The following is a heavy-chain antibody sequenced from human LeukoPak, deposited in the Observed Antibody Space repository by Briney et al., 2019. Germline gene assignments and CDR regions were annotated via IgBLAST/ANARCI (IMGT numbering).Heavy chain of an antibody. Sequence: PGGSLRLSCTASGFTFGDYSMSWVRQAPGKGLEWVGFIRGKAYGGTTQHAASVKGRFTISRDDSKNIAYLQMNSLKTEDTAVYYCASHPLSPYFYDTSGYPDVFDIWGQGTMVTVSS. CDR2: IRGKAYGGTT. CDR3: ASHPLSPYFYDTSGYPDVFDI. V-gene: IGHV3-49*04. J-gene: IGHJ3*02. CDR1: GFTFGDYS. D-gene: IGHD3-22*01.